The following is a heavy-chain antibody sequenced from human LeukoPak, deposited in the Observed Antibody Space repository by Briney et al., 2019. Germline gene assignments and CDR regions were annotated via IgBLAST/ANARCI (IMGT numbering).Heavy chain of an antibody. J-gene: IGHJ4*02. D-gene: IGHD3-22*01. CDR2: LSDDGSNI. Sequence: GRSLRLSCAGSGFTFSSYGIHWVRQAPGKGLEWVAVLSDDGSNIHYADSVKGRFAISRDNPKSTLYLQMNSLRAEDAAVYYCAKGRDDSIYSYFDFWGQGTRVTVSS. CDR3: AKGRDDSIYSYFDF. V-gene: IGHV3-30*18. CDR1: GFTFSSYG.